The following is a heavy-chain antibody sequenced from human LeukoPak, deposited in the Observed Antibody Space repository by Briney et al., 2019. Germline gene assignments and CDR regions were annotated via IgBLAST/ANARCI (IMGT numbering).Heavy chain of an antibody. CDR2: INHSGST. J-gene: IGHJ4*02. CDR1: GGSFSGYY. CDR3: ARVNYYGPDY. Sequence: SETLSLTCAVYGGSFSGYYWIWIRQSPGKGLEWIGEINHSGSTNYNPSLKSRVTMSVDTSKNQFSLKVRSVTAADTAVYYCARVNYYGPDYWGQGTLVTVSS. V-gene: IGHV4-34*01. D-gene: IGHD3-10*01.